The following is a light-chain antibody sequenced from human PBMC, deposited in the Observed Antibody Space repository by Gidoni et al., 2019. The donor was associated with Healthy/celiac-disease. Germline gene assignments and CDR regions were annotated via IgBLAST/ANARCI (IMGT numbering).Light chain of an antibody. CDR3: QQYNNWPWT. CDR1: QSVSSN. J-gene: IGKJ1*01. Sequence: EILMTQPPATLSVSPGEQATPSCRASQSVSSNLAWYQQNPGQAPRLLIYGASTRATGTPARFSGSGSGTEFTLTISSLQSEDFAVYYRQQYNNWPWTFGQGTKVEIK. CDR2: GAS. V-gene: IGKV3-15*01.